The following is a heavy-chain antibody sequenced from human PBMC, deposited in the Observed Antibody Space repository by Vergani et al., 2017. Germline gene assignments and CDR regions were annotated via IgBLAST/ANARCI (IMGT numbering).Heavy chain of an antibody. CDR3: ARDTAGGMDV. D-gene: IGHD5-18*01. V-gene: IGHV3-21*01. J-gene: IGHJ6*02. Sequence: EVQLVESGGGLVKPGGSLRLSCAASGFTFSSYSMNWVRQAPGKGLGWVSSISSSSSYIYYADSVKGRFTISRDNAKNSLYLQMNSLRAEDTAVYYCARDTAGGMDVWGQGTTVTVSS. CDR1: GFTFSSYS. CDR2: ISSSSSYI.